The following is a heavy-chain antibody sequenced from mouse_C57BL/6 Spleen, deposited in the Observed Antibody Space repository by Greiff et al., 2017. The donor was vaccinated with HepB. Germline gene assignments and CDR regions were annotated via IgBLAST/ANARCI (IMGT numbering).Heavy chain of an antibody. D-gene: IGHD3-2*02. CDR1: GYSFTDYN. CDR2: INPNYGTT. V-gene: IGHV1-39*01. CDR3: ATGSSGPYAMDY. J-gene: IGHJ4*01. Sequence: EVQLLESGPELVKPGASVKISCKASGYSFTDYNMNWVKQSNGKSLEWIGVINPNYGTTSYNQKFKGKATLTVDQSSSTAYMQLNSLTSEDSAVYYCATGSSGPYAMDYWGQGTSVTVSS.